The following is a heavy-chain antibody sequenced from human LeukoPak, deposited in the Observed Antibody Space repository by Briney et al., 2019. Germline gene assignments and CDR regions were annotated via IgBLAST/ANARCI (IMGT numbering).Heavy chain of an antibody. CDR2: IYTSGST. V-gene: IGHV4-61*02. CDR1: GGSISSGSYY. Sequence: PSETLSLTCTFSGGSISSGSYYWSWIRQPAGKGLEWIGRIYTSGSTNYNPSLKSRVTISVDTSKNQFSLKLSSVTAADTAVYYCARASPMDVWGKGTTVTVS. J-gene: IGHJ6*03. CDR3: ARASPMDV.